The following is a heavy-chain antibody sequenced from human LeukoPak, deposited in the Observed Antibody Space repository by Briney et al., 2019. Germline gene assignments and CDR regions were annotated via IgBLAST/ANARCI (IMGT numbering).Heavy chain of an antibody. D-gene: IGHD6-19*01. CDR1: GFTFDGYA. CDR3: AKGSSGWYYYFDY. CDR2: ISWNSGSI. Sequence: GGSLRLSCAASGFTFDGYAMHSVRQAPGKGLEWVSGISWNSGSIGYADSVKDRFTISRDNAKNSLYLQMNSLRAEDMALYYCAKGSSGWYYYFDYWGQGTLVTVSS. V-gene: IGHV3-9*03. J-gene: IGHJ4*02.